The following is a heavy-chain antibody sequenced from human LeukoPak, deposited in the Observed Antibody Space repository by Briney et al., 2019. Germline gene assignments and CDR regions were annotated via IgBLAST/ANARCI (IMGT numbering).Heavy chain of an antibody. CDR3: GRSRRINASLYYYMDV. J-gene: IGHJ6*03. Sequence: GGSLRLSCAASGFTFSSYAITWVRQAPGKGLEWVSCIRSTGDSTFYADSVKGRFTISRDNSKNTVYLLMNSLRTEDTAVYYCGRSRRINASLYYYMDVWGKGTTVTVSS. CDR2: IRSTGDST. D-gene: IGHD2-15*01. V-gene: IGHV3-23*01. CDR1: GFTFSSYA.